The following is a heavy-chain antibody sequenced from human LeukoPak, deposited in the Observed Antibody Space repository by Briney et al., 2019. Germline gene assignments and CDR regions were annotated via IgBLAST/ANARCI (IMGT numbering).Heavy chain of an antibody. CDR2: INPSGGST. Sequence: GASVKVACKPSGYTFTSYYMHWVRQAPGQGLEWMGVINPSGGSTSYAQTFQGRVTMTRDTSTSTFYMELSSLRSEDTAVYYCARRYLTCSHGSCWESFDYWGQGTLVTVPS. CDR1: GYTFTSYY. V-gene: IGHV1-46*01. D-gene: IGHD2-15*01. J-gene: IGHJ4*02. CDR3: ARRYLTCSHGSCWESFDY.